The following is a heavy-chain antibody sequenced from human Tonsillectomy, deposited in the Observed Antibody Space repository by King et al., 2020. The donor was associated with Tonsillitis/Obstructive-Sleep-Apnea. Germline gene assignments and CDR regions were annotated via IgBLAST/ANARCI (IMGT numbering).Heavy chain of an antibody. CDR2: INHSGST. D-gene: IGHD5-18*01. CDR3: AIKRRYSYGGPGYFDY. Sequence: VQLQQWGAGLLKPSETLSLTCAVYGVSFSGYYWSWIRQPPGKGLEWIGEINHSGSTNYNPSLKSRVTISVDTSKNQFSLKLSSVTAADTAVYYCAIKRRYSYGGPGYFDYWGQGTLVTVSS. J-gene: IGHJ4*02. V-gene: IGHV4-34*01. CDR1: GVSFSGYY.